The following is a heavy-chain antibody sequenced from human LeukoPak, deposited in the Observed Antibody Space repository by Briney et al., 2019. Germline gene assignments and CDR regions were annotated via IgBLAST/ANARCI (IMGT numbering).Heavy chain of an antibody. CDR1: GGPFRGDS. CDR2: INHSGST. V-gene: IGHV4-34*01. Sequence: PSETLSLTCAVYGGPFRGDSWSWIRQPPGKGLEWIGEINHSGSTNYNSSLKSRVTISVDTSKNQFSLKLSSVTAADTAVYYCARGYYGSGSHCCHMDVWGKGTTITVS. J-gene: IGHJ6*03. D-gene: IGHD3-10*01. CDR3: ARGYYGSGSHCCHMDV.